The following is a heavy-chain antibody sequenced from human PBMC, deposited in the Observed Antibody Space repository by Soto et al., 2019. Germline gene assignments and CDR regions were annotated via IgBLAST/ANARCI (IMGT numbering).Heavy chain of an antibody. V-gene: IGHV1-69*12. Sequence: QVQLVQSGAEVKKPESSVKVSCKAPGGTFSTYAISWGRQAPGQGLEWMGGIIPMFGTANYAQRFQDRVTITADESTNTVYMELSSLRSEDTAVYFCASGIQLWLRRINNGYSGGGQGTLVTVSS. J-gene: IGHJ4*02. CDR2: IIPMFGTA. D-gene: IGHD5-18*01. CDR1: GGTFSTYA. CDR3: ASGIQLWLRRINNGYSG.